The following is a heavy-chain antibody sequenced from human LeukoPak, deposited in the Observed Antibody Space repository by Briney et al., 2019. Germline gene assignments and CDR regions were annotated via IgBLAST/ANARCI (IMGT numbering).Heavy chain of an antibody. D-gene: IGHD3/OR15-3a*01. CDR2: INHSGST. Sequence: SETPSLTCAVYGGSFSGYYWSWIRQPPGKGLEWIGEINHSGSTNYNPSLKSRVTISVDTSKNQFSLKLSPVTAADTAVYYCARLRDYSFDYWGQGTLVTVSS. J-gene: IGHJ4*02. CDR3: ARLRDYSFDY. CDR1: GGSFSGYY. V-gene: IGHV4-34*01.